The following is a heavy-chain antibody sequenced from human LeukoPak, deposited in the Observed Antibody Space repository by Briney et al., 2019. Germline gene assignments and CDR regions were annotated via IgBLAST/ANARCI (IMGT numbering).Heavy chain of an antibody. CDR2: ISYDGSNK. CDR1: GFTFSSYA. CDR3: ARVGQSGSPF. D-gene: IGHD1-26*01. J-gene: IGHJ3*01. Sequence: GGSLRLSCAASGFTFSSYAMHWVRQAPGKGLEWVAVISYDGSNKYYADSVKGRFTISRDNSKNTLYLQMNSLRAENTAVYYCARVGQSGSPFWGQGTMVTVSS. V-gene: IGHV3-30-3*01.